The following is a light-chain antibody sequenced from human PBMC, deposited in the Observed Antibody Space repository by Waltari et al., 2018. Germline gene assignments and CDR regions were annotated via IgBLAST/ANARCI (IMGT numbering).Light chain of an antibody. CDR1: SSNIGSYNL. CDR3: CSYAGSNSWV. Sequence: QSALIQPASVSGSPGQSITISCTGPSSNIGSYNLVPWYQQYPGKAPKVMIYEVYKRPSGVSNRFSGSKSGNTASLTISGLQAEDETDYYCCSYAGSNSWVFGGGTKVTVL. J-gene: IGLJ3*02. V-gene: IGLV2-23*02. CDR2: EVY.